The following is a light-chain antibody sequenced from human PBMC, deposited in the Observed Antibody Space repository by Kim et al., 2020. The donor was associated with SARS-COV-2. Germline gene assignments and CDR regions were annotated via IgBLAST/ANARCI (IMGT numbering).Light chain of an antibody. CDR1: QSVSSK. CDR2: GAS. Sequence: FGSPGERATLSCRASQSVSSKIAWYQQKPGQAPRLLIYGASTRATGIPARFTGSGSGTEFTLTISSLQSEDFGVYYCQQYKNWRTFGQGTKVDIK. V-gene: IGKV3-15*01. J-gene: IGKJ1*01. CDR3: QQYKNWRT.